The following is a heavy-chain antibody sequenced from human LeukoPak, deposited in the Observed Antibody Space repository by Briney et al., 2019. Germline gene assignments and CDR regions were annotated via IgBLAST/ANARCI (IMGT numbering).Heavy chain of an antibody. CDR1: GGSISSSSYF. CDR2: INHSGST. V-gene: IGHV4-39*07. D-gene: IGHD3-22*01. Sequence: SETLSLTCTVSGGSISSSSYFWTWIRQPPGKGLEWIGAINHSGSTNFNPSLKSRVTISVDTSKNHFSLKVSSVTAADTAVYYCARGPPLTYDGSGYYFFDYRGLGTLVTLST. J-gene: IGHJ4*02. CDR3: ARGPPLTYDGSGYYFFDY.